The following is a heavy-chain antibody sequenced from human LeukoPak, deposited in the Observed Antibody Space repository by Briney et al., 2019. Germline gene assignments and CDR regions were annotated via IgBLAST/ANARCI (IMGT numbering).Heavy chain of an antibody. D-gene: IGHD6-13*01. V-gene: IGHV3-21*01. Sequence: KPGGSLRLSCAASGFTLCGYSMNWVRQAPGKGLEWVSSISGSSSSIYYADSVKGRFTISRDNAKNSLSLQMDSLRAEDSALYYCVRGGSWYAALDFWGQRTMVTVPS. CDR3: VRGGSWYAALDF. CDR1: GFTLCGYS. CDR2: ISGSSSSI. J-gene: IGHJ3*01.